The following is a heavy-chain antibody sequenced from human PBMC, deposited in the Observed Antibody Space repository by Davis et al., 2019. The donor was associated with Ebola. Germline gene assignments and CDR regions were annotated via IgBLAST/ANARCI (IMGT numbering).Heavy chain of an antibody. J-gene: IGHJ6*02. Sequence: SETLSLTCTVSGGSISSYYWSWIRQPPGKGLEWIGYIYYSGSTNYNPSLKSRVTISVDTSKNQFSLKLSSVTAADTAMYYCARREEGYPGETQYGMDVWGQGTTVTVSS. CDR3: ARREEGYPGETQYGMDV. CDR2: IYYSGST. CDR1: GGSISSYY. V-gene: IGHV4-59*08. D-gene: IGHD3-10*01.